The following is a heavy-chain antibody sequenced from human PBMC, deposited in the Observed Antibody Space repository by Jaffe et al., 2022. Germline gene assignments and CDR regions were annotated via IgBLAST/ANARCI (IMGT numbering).Heavy chain of an antibody. D-gene: IGHD6-13*01. V-gene: IGHV3-30*02. J-gene: IGHJ4*02. CDR3: AKEVIAAAGGALYYFDY. CDR1: GFTFSSYG. Sequence: QVQLVESGGGVVQPGGSLRLSCAASGFTFSSYGMHWVRQAPGKGLEWVAFIRYDGSNKYYADSVKGRFTISRDNSKNTLYLQMNSLRAEDTAVYYCAKEVIAAAGGALYYFDYWGQGTLVTVSS. CDR2: IRYDGSNK.